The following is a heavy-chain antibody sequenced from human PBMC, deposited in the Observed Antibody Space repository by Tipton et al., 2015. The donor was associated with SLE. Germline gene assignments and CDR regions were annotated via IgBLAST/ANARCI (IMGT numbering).Heavy chain of an antibody. J-gene: IGHJ3*02. V-gene: IGHV4-39*07. Sequence: TLSLTCTVSGGSISSSSYYWGWIRQPPGKGLEWIGSIYYSGSTYYNPSLKSRVTISVDTSKNQFSLKLSSVTAADTAVYYCARGHLGNGGSGAFDIWGQGTMVAVSS. CDR1: GGSISSSSYY. CDR2: IYYSGST. D-gene: IGHD4-23*01. CDR3: ARGHLGNGGSGAFDI.